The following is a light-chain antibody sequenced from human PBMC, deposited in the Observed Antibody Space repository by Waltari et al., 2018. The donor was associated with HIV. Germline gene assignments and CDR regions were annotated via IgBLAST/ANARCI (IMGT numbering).Light chain of an antibody. CDR2: GNK. Sequence: QSVLTQPPSVSGAPGPRVTISCPGSTSNIGADYDVHWYQQIPGTAPKLLISGNKNRPSGVPDRFSASKSGTSASLTITGLQAEDEADYFCQSYDITLSASVVFGGGTKLTVL. CDR1: TSNIGADYD. CDR3: QSYDITLSASVV. J-gene: IGLJ2*01. V-gene: IGLV1-40*01.